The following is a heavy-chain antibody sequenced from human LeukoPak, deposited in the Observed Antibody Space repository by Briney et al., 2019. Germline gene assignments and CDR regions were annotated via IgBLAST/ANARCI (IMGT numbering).Heavy chain of an antibody. V-gene: IGHV4-61*02. Sequence: SQTLSLTCTVSGGSISSGSYYWSWIRQPAGKGLEWIGRIYNNESAKYNPSLKSRVTISVDTSKNQFSLKLSSVTAADTAVYYCARVLDYYDSSGYYEWFDPWGQGTLVTVSS. D-gene: IGHD3-22*01. CDR1: GGSISSGSYY. CDR3: ARVLDYYDSSGYYEWFDP. J-gene: IGHJ5*02. CDR2: IYNNESA.